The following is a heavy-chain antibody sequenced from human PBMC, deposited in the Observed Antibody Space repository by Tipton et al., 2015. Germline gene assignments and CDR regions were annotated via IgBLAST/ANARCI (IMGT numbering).Heavy chain of an antibody. CDR2: IYYSGST. V-gene: IGHV4-59*08. J-gene: IGHJ4*02. D-gene: IGHD3-9*01. CDR1: DGSISSYY. CDR3: ACQDYDSLTRDYQTVDY. Sequence: TLSLTCTVSDGSISSYYWSWIRQPPGKGLEWIGYIYYSGSTNYNPSLKSRVTISVDTSKTQFSLKMSSVTAADTAVYYCACQDYDSLTRDYQTVDYWGQGTLVTVSS.